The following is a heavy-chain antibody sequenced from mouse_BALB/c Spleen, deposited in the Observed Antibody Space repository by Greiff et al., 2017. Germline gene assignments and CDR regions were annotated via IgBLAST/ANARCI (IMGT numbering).Heavy chain of an antibody. CDR2: ISSGGSYT. J-gene: IGHJ2*01. CDR3: TRDNEYDSSRCYYDY. V-gene: IGHV5-6-4*01. D-gene: IGHD1-1*01. Sequence: EVKLMESGGGLVKPGGSLKLSCAASGFTFSSYNMSWVRQTPAKRLEWFATISSGGSYTYYPDSVKGRFTISRDNAKNTLYLQMSSLKSEDTAMYYCTRDNEYDSSRCYYDYRGQGTTLAVSS. CDR1: GFTFSSYN.